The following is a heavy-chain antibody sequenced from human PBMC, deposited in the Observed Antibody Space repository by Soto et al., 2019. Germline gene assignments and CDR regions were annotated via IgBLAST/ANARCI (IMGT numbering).Heavy chain of an antibody. CDR1: GFTFSGSA. CDR2: IRSKANSYAT. Sequence: EVQLVESGGGLVQPGGSLKLSCAASGFTFSGSAMHWVRQASGKGLEWVGRIRSKANSYATAYAASVKGRVTISRDDSKNTEYLQMNSLKTEDTAVYYCTSEMATIPLPWGQGTLVTVSS. J-gene: IGHJ5*02. D-gene: IGHD5-12*01. CDR3: TSEMATIPLP. V-gene: IGHV3-73*02.